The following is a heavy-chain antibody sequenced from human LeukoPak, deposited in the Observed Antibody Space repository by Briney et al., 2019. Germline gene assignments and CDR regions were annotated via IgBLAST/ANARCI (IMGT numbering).Heavy chain of an antibody. Sequence: SETLSLTCTVSGGSISSSSYYWGWIRQPPGKGLEWIGSIYYSGSTYYNPSLKSRVTISVDTSKNQFSLKLSSVTAADTAVYYCANGWGYGGPFDYWGQRTLVTVSS. CDR2: IYYSGST. CDR1: GGSISSSSYY. J-gene: IGHJ4*02. V-gene: IGHV4-39*01. CDR3: ANGWGYGGPFDY. D-gene: IGHD5-18*01.